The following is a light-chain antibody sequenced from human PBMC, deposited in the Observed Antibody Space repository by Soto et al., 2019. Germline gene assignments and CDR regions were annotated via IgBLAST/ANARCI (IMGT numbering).Light chain of an antibody. V-gene: IGLV2-11*01. CDR1: SSDVGGYNY. CDR2: DVN. Sequence: QSVLTQPRSVSGSPGQSVTISCTGTSSDVGGYNYVSWYQQHPGKAPKFMIYDVNKRPSGVPDRFSGSKSGNTASLTISGLQAEDEADYYCCSYAGSRVVFGGGT. CDR3: CSYAGSRVV. J-gene: IGLJ2*01.